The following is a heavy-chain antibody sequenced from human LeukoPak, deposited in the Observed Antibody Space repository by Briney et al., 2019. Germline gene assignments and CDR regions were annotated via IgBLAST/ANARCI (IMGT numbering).Heavy chain of an antibody. CDR1: GFTFSTYV. J-gene: IGHJ4*02. Sequence: GGSLRFSCSVSGFTFSTYVMHWVSQAPGKGLEYVSAISSNGDNTYYADSVKGRFTISRDNSKNTLYLQMSSLRADDTAVYYCVRGTGDWGQGTLVTVSS. CDR2: ISSNGDNT. CDR3: VRGTGD. V-gene: IGHV3-64D*06.